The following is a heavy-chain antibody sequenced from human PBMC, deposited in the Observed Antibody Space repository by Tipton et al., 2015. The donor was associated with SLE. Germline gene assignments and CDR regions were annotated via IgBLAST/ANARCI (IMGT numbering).Heavy chain of an antibody. CDR2: RFSCGST. V-gene: IGHV4-39*01. CDR1: GDSFYSSHDQ. J-gene: IGHJ6*03. CDR3: ARRKYYYMDV. Sequence: TLSLTCSVSGDSFYSSHDQWDWIRQSPGKGLEWIGSRFSCGSTYYNPSLKSRVTISVDMSKSQFSLNLNLVTAADTAIYYCARRKYYYMDVWGKGATVTVSS.